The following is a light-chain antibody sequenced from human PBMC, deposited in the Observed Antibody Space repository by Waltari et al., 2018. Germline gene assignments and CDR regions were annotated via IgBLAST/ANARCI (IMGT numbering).Light chain of an antibody. CDR2: EVS. V-gene: IGKV2-29*03. CDR1: QGLLHRDGKTY. Sequence: DIVMTQTPLSLSVSPGQPASISCKSSQGLLHRDGKTYLYWYLKRPGQSPQLLISEVSCRFSGVPDRFSGSGSGTDFTLKISRVEAEDVGLYYCMQGVHLPLTFGGGTKVEIQ. J-gene: IGKJ4*01. CDR3: MQGVHLPLT.